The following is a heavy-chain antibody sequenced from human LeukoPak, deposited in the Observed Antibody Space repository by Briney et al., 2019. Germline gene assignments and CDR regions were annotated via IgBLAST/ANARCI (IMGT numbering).Heavy chain of an antibody. CDR3: ATTGPEGYYYYYMDV. D-gene: IGHD1-14*01. Sequence: QAPGKGLEWMGGFYPEDGETIYAQKFQGRVTMTEDTSTDTAYMELSSLRSEDTAVYYCATTGPEGYYYYYMDVWGKGTTVTVSS. V-gene: IGHV1-24*01. CDR2: FYPEDGET. J-gene: IGHJ6*03.